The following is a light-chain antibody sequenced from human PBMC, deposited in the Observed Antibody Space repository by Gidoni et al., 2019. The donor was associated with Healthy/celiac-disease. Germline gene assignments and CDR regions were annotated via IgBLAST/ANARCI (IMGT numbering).Light chain of an antibody. Sequence: AIQLTQSQSSLSASVGDRVTITCRASQGISSALAWYQQKPGKAPKLLIYDASSLERGVPSSFSGSGSWTDFTLTISSLQPEDFATYYCQQFNSYPPAFGQGTKVEIK. CDR2: DAS. CDR3: QQFNSYPPA. J-gene: IGKJ1*01. V-gene: IGKV1-13*02. CDR1: QGISSA.